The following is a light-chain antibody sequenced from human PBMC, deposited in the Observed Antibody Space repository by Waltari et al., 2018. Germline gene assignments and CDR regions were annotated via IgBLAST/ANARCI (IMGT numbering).Light chain of an antibody. CDR1: QSVGRT. CDR2: GAS. J-gene: IGKJ1*01. CDR3: QHYVRLPAT. V-gene: IGKV3-20*01. Sequence: EIVLTQSPATLSLSPGERATLSCRASQSVGRTLAWYQQKPGQAPRLLMYGASSRATGTPDRFSGSGSGTDFSLTISRLEPEEFAVYYCQHYVRLPATFGQGTKVEIK.